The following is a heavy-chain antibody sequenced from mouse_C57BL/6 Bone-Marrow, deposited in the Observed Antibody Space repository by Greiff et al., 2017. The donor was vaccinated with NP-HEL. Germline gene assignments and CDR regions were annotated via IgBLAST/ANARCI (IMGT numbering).Heavy chain of an antibody. V-gene: IGHV1-76*01. CDR1: GYTFTDYY. D-gene: IGHD2-5*01. CDR2: IYPGSGNT. CDR3: ASTIVTTRWYFDV. J-gene: IGHJ1*03. Sequence: VKVVESGAELVRPGASVKLSCKASGYTFTDYYINWVKQRPGQGLEWIARIYPGSGNTYYNEKFKGKATLTAEKSSSTAYMQLSSLTSEDSAVYFCASTIVTTRWYFDVWGTGTTVTVSS.